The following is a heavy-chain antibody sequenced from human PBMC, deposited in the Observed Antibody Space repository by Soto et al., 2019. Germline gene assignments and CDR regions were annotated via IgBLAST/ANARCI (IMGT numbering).Heavy chain of an antibody. J-gene: IGHJ6*02. V-gene: IGHV3-30*18. D-gene: IGHD2-2*01. CDR3: AKDLSRGVVPAAKGAAGGKYYGMDV. CDR2: ISYDGSNK. CDR1: GFTFSSYG. Sequence: PGGSLRLSCAASGFTFSSYGMHWVRQAPGKGLEWVAVISYDGSNKYYAGSVKCRFTISRDNSKNTLYLQMNSLRAEDTAVYYCAKDLSRGVVPAAKGAAGGKYYGMDVWGQGTTVTVCS.